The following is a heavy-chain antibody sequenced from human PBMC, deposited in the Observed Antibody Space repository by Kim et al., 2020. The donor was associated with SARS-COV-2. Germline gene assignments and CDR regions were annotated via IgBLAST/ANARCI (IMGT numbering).Heavy chain of an antibody. D-gene: IGHD3-3*01. V-gene: IGHV4-31*03. J-gene: IGHJ4*02. CDR2: IYYSGST. CDR1: GGSISSGGYY. Sequence: SETLSLTCTVSGGSISSGGYYWSWIRQHPGKGLVWIGYIYYSGSTYYNPSRKSRVTISVDTSNNQFSLKLSTVTAADTPVYYCATGITICGVVRGPFDYWGQGTLVTVSS. CDR3: ATGITICGVVRGPFDY.